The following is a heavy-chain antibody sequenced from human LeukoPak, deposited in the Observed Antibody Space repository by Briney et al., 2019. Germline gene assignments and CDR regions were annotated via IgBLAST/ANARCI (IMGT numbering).Heavy chain of an antibody. CDR3: ARDGSSSWYGDIDY. J-gene: IGHJ4*02. CDR1: GFTFSSYW. D-gene: IGHD6-13*01. CDR2: INQDGSAK. Sequence: GGSLRLSCAASGFTFSSYWMSWVRQAPGKGLEWVANINQDGSAKYNADSVKGRFTISRDNAKNSLYLQMNSLRAECTAVYYCARDGSSSWYGDIDYWGQGTLVTVSS. V-gene: IGHV3-7*01.